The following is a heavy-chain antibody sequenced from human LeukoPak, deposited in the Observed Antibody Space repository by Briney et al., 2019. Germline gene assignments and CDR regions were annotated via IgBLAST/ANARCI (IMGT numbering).Heavy chain of an antibody. CDR2: IYYSGST. J-gene: IGHJ4*02. V-gene: IGHV4-59*01. D-gene: IGHD2-15*01. Sequence: SETLSLTCTASGGSINTYYWSWIRQPPGKGLEWIGYIYYSGSTNYNPSLKSRVAISVDTSKNQFSLKLNSVTAADTAVYYCATLYCSGGTCYLDYWGQGTLVTVSS. CDR1: GGSINTYY. CDR3: ATLYCSGGTCYLDY.